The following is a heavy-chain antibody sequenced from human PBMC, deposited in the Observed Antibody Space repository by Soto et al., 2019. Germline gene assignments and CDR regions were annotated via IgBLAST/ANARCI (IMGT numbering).Heavy chain of an antibody. Sequence: PSETLSLTYTVSGGSISSSSYYWGWIRQPPGKGLEWIGSIYYSGSTYYNPSLKSRVTISVDTSKNQFSLKLSSVTAADTAVYYCARLTHYGSGSYYRGLNAFDIWGQGTMVTVSS. CDR1: GGSISSSSYY. CDR3: ARLTHYGSGSYYRGLNAFDI. J-gene: IGHJ3*02. D-gene: IGHD3-10*01. CDR2: IYYSGST. V-gene: IGHV4-39*01.